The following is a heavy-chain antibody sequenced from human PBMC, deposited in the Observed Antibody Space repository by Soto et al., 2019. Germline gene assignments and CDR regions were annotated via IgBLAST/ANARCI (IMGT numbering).Heavy chain of an antibody. CDR1: GGSFSTYY. D-gene: IGHD3-9*01. J-gene: IGHJ3*02. CDR3: ARGGSNDWQVAFDI. CDR2: INHSGNN. Sequence: ASETLSLTCVVSGGSFSTYYYNWIRQSPGKGLEWIGEINHSGNNNYSPSLKSRVTMSLDTSKNQFSLKLTSVTAADTAVYYCARGGSNDWQVAFDIWGQGTMVTVS. V-gene: IGHV4-34*01.